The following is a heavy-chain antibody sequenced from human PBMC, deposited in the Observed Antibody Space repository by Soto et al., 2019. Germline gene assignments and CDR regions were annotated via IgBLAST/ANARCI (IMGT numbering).Heavy chain of an antibody. J-gene: IGHJ5*02. CDR1: GYTFTSYG. Sequence: QVQLVQSGAEVKKPGASVKVSCKASGYTFTSYGISWVRQAPGQGIEWMGWISAYNGNTNYAQKPQGRVTMTPDTPTSTAYMWLRSLRSDDTAVYYCARASGSSYWSAPWGQGTLVTVSS. CDR2: ISAYNGNT. CDR3: ARASGSSYWSAP. D-gene: IGHD1-26*01. V-gene: IGHV1-18*01.